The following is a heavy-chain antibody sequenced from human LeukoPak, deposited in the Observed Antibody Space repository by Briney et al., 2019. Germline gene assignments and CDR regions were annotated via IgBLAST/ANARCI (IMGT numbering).Heavy chain of an antibody. Sequence: GGSLRLSCAASEFTFSSYGMHWVRQAPGKGLEWVAFIRYDGSNKYYADSVKGRFTISRDNSKNTLYLQMNSLRAEDTAVYYCAKDWAGSWYYGMDVWGQGTTVTVSS. CDR2: IRYDGSNK. CDR3: AKDWAGSWYYGMDV. J-gene: IGHJ6*02. D-gene: IGHD6-13*01. CDR1: EFTFSSYG. V-gene: IGHV3-30*02.